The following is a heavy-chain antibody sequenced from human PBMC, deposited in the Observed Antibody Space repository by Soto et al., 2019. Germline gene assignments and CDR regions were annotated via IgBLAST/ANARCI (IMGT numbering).Heavy chain of an antibody. CDR2: INAGNGNT. D-gene: IGHD4-17*01. CDR1: GYTFTSYA. V-gene: IGHV1-3*01. Sequence: QVQLVQSGAEVKKPGASVKVSCKASGYTFTSYAMHWVRQAPGQRLEWMGWINAGNGNTKYSQKFQGRVTITRDTAASTAYMDLSSVRSEDTAVYYCAGGYGGYFHWFDPWGQGTLVTVSS. CDR3: AGGYGGYFHWFDP. J-gene: IGHJ5*02.